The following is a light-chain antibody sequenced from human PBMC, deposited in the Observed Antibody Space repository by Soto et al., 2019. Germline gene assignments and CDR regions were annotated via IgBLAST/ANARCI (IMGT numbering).Light chain of an antibody. Sequence: EIVLTQSPGTLALSPGERATLSCRASQSVSSNYLAWYQQKPGQAPRLLIYVASSRATGIPDRVSGSGSGTEFTLTISRLEPEHFAVYYCQQYGRLPRTFGQGTKMEIK. CDR1: QSVSSNY. CDR3: QQYGRLPRT. CDR2: VAS. V-gene: IGKV3-20*01. J-gene: IGKJ1*01.